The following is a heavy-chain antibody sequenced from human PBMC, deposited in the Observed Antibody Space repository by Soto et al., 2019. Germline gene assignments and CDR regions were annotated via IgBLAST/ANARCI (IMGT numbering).Heavy chain of an antibody. CDR3: AKHKSRSSSFLPDLDV. J-gene: IGHJ6*02. CDR2: INHSGST. V-gene: IGHV4-34*01. D-gene: IGHD6-6*01. Sequence: PSETLSLTCAVYGGSFSGYYWSWIRQPPGKGLEWIGEINHSGSTSYNPSLKSRVTISVDESKNQFSLKLSSVTAADTAVYFCAKHKSRSSSFLPDLDVWGQGTKVTVSS. CDR1: GGSFSGYY.